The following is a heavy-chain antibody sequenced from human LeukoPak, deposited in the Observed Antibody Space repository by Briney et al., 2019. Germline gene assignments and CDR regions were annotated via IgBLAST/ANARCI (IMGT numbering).Heavy chain of an antibody. CDR2: ISGSGGYT. Sequence: GGSLRLSCAASGFSFSTYAMGWVRQAPGKGLEWVSAISGSGGYTFYADSVKGRFTMSRDNSKNTVYLQMNSLRVEDTALYYCAKSPYRFNALDIWGQGTIVTVSS. D-gene: IGHD2-21*01. V-gene: IGHV3-23*01. CDR3: AKSPYRFNALDI. J-gene: IGHJ3*02. CDR1: GFSFSTYA.